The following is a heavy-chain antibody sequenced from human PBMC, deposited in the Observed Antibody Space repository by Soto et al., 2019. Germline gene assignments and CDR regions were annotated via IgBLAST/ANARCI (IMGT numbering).Heavy chain of an antibody. D-gene: IGHD3-9*01. Sequence: VASVKFCCEASGGTFSSYTISWVRQAPVQGLEWMGGIIPIFGTANYAQKFQGRVTITADKSTSTAYMELSSLRSEDTAVYYCAIDILTGYYKRPHAFDIWGQGTMVTVSS. CDR3: AIDILTGYYKRPHAFDI. J-gene: IGHJ3*02. CDR2: IIPIFGTA. V-gene: IGHV1-69*06. CDR1: GGTFSSYT.